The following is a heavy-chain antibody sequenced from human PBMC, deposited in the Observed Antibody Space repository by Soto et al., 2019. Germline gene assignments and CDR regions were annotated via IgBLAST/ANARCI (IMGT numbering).Heavy chain of an antibody. J-gene: IGHJ2*01. CDR1: GFTFSDYY. CDR2: IISSGSTI. Sequence: QVQLVESGGGLVKPGGSLRLSCAASGFTFSDYYMSWIRQAPGKGLEWVSYIISSGSTIYYADSVKGRFTISRDNAKNSLYQQINSLRAEDKAADYCARALSQQDFELWGRGTLVTVSS. CDR3: ARALSQQDFEL. V-gene: IGHV3-11*01.